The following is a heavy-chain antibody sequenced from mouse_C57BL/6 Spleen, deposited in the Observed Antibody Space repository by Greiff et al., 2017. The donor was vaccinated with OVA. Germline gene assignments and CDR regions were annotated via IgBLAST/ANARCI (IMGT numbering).Heavy chain of an antibody. CDR2: FYPGSGSI. Sequence: QVQLQHSGAELVKPGASVKLSCKASGYTFTEYTIHWVKQRSGQGLEWIGWFYPGSGSIKYNEKFKDKATLTADKSSSTVYMELSRLTSEDSAVYFCARHEEDSSGYMEYYFDYWGQGTTLTVSS. J-gene: IGHJ2*01. V-gene: IGHV1-62-2*01. D-gene: IGHD3-2*02. CDR1: GYTFTEYT. CDR3: ARHEEDSSGYMEYYFDY.